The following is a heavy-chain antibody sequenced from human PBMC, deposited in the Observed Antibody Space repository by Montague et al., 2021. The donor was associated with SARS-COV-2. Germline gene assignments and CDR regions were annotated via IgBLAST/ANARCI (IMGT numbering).Heavy chain of an antibody. V-gene: IGHV3-30-3*01. J-gene: IGHJ3*02. CDR3: ARAAQKQYVLLWFGELLHDAFDI. CDR1: GFTFSSYA. Sequence: SLGLSCAASGFTFSSYAMHWVRQAPGKGLEWVAVISYDGSNKYYADSVXGRFTISRDNSKNTLYLQMNSLRAEDTAVYYCARAAQKQYVLLWFGELLHDAFDIWGQGTMVTVSS. CDR2: ISYDGSNK. D-gene: IGHD3-10*01.